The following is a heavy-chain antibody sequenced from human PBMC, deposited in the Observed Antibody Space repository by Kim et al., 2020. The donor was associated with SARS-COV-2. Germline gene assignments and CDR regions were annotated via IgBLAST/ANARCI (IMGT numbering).Heavy chain of an antibody. J-gene: IGHJ6*02. V-gene: IGHV1-69*13. Sequence: SVKVSCKASGVTFSSYAIRWVGQAPGQGLEWMGGIIPIFGTENYAKKFQGRVTITADESTRTAYMELRSLRSEDAAVYYCAIGGGRYCSGGSCYSPPNYYYGMDVWGQGTTVTVSS. CDR1: GVTFSSYA. CDR3: AIGGGRYCSGGSCYSPPNYYYGMDV. D-gene: IGHD2-15*01. CDR2: IIPIFGTE.